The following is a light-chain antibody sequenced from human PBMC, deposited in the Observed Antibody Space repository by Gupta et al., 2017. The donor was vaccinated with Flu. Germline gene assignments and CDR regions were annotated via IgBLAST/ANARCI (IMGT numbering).Light chain of an antibody. V-gene: IGLV1-47*02. Sequence: RVTISCSGSSSNIGSNSVYWYQPDPATAPNLLIYSNNERPSGVPDRFSVSKSGTSASLAIGGLRAEDEADYYCAAWDDSLRGWVFGGGTKATVL. CDR1: SSNIGSNS. CDR3: AAWDDSLRGWV. J-gene: IGLJ3*02. CDR2: SNN.